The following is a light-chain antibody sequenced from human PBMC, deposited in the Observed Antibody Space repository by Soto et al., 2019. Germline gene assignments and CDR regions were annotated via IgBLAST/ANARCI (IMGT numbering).Light chain of an antibody. Sequence: EIVLTHSPGTLSLSTSEKATISCRASQSVSSSYLAWYQQKPGQAPRLLIYGASSRGTGIPDRFSGSGSGTDFTLTISRLEPEDFAVYYCQQYGRSPLTFGGGTKVDIK. CDR1: QSVSSSY. V-gene: IGKV3-20*01. CDR2: GAS. J-gene: IGKJ4*01. CDR3: QQYGRSPLT.